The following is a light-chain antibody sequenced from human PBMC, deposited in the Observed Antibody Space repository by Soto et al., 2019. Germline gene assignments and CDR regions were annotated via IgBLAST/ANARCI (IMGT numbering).Light chain of an antibody. J-gene: IGKJ4*01. V-gene: IGKV1-5*03. CDR3: LQDYNYPLT. Sequence: DIHMTQSPSTLSGSVGDRVTITCRASQTISSWLAWYQQKPGKAPKLLIYKASTLKSGVPSRFSGSGSGKEFTLTISSLQPDDFATYYCLQDYNYPLTIGGGSKVEIX. CDR2: KAS. CDR1: QTISSW.